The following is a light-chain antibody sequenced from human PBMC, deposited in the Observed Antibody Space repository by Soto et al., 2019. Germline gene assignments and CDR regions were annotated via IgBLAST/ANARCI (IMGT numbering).Light chain of an antibody. CDR1: QSVSSY. CDR3: QQRSNWPPPLT. Sequence: EIVLTQSPATLSLSPGERATLSCRASQSVSSYLAWYQQKPGQAPRLLIYDASNRATGIPARFSGSGSGTDFTLTISSLEPEDFAAYYCQQRSNWPPPLTFGGGTKVDIK. CDR2: DAS. V-gene: IGKV3-11*01. J-gene: IGKJ4*01.